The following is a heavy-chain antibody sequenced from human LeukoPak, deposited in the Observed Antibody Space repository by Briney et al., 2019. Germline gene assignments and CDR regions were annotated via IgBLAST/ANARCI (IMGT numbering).Heavy chain of an antibody. D-gene: IGHD6-19*01. J-gene: IGHJ4*02. CDR1: GGSISSGSYY. CDR2: IYTSGST. Sequence: SETLSLTGTVSGGSISSGSYYWSWIRQPAGKGLEWIGRIYTSGSTNYNPSLKSRVTMSVDTSKNQFSLKLSSVTAADTAVYYCALGVAGTLDYWGQGTLVTVSS. V-gene: IGHV4-61*02. CDR3: ALGVAGTLDY.